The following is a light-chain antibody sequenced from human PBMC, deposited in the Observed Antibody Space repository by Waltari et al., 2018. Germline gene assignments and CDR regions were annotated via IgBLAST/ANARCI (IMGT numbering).Light chain of an antibody. Sequence: DIVMTQSPDSLAVSLGGRATINCKSSQSIFYNSNNKNYVAWDQQKPGQPPKLLIYWAPTRESGVPDRFSGSGSRTNFTLSISSLQAEGVAVYFCQQYYFTPWTFGQGTKVEL. CDR2: WAP. CDR1: QSIFYNSNNKNY. V-gene: IGKV4-1*01. CDR3: QQYYFTPWT. J-gene: IGKJ1*01.